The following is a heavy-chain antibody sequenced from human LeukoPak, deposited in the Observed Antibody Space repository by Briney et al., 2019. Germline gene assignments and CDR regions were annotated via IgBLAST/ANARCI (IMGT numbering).Heavy chain of an antibody. J-gene: IGHJ6*03. Sequence: SETLSLTCTVSGGSISGYYWSWIRQPPGKGLEWIGFIYYSGNTNYNPSLKTRVTMSVDPSNNQLSLRLFSVTAADTAMYYCAKVERGGSLYYYYYTDVWGKGTTVTVSS. D-gene: IGHD1-26*01. CDR1: GGSISGYY. V-gene: IGHV4-59*01. CDR2: IYYSGNT. CDR3: AKVERGGSLYYYYYTDV.